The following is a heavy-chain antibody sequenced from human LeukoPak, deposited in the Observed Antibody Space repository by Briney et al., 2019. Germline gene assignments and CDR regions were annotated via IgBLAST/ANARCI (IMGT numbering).Heavy chain of an antibody. J-gene: IGHJ6*03. V-gene: IGHV3-11*04. CDR1: GFTFSDYY. CDR3: AREHSTPDYSYYYMDV. D-gene: IGHD6-13*01. Sequence: GGSLRLSCTASGFTFSDYYMSWIRQAPGKGLEWVSYITSSGSTIDYADSVKGRFTISRDNAKSSLFLQMNSLRAEDTTVYYCAREHSTPDYSYYYMDVWGKGTTVTVSS. CDR2: ITSSGSTI.